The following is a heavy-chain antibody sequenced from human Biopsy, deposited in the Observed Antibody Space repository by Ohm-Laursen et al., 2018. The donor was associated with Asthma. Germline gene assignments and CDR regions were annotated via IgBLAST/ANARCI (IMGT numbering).Heavy chain of an antibody. CDR1: GFSFSDYY. D-gene: IGHD6-25*01. CDR2: ISSSGSTT. CDR3: ARVFESSEWGPFYHFGLDV. J-gene: IGHJ6*02. Sequence: SLRLSCAASGFSFSDYYMTWMRQAPGKGLEWVSSISSSGSTTYPAESVKGRFTISRGNAQKSLFLQMSSLRAEDTAIYYCARVFESSEWGPFYHFGLDVWGQGTTVAVSS. V-gene: IGHV3-11*01.